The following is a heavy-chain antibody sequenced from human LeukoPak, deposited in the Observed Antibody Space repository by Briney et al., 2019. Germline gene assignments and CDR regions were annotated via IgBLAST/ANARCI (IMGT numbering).Heavy chain of an antibody. J-gene: IGHJ4*02. Sequence: ASVKVSCKASGYILTEYSIHWVRQAPGQGLEWMGRINPGSGGTNFAQKFQGRVTLTRDTSIGTAYMELSSLRSDDTAVYYCARGNYYSSGSYNGYWGQGTLVTVSS. CDR2: INPGSGGT. CDR1: GYILTEYS. D-gene: IGHD3-10*01. CDR3: ARGNYYSSGSYNGY. V-gene: IGHV1-2*06.